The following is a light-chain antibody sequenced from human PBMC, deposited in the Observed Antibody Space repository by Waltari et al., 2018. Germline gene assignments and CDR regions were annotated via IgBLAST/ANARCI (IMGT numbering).Light chain of an antibody. Sequence: DIVMTQSPDSLAVSLGERATINCKSSQTVLYSSSNKNYLSWYQQKPGQPPKLLIYWASTRESGVPDRFSGSGSGTDFTLTISSLQAEDVAVYDCQQYFITPGTFGQGTKLEIK. V-gene: IGKV4-1*01. CDR2: WAS. CDR1: QTVLYSSSNKNY. CDR3: QQYFITPGT. J-gene: IGKJ2*02.